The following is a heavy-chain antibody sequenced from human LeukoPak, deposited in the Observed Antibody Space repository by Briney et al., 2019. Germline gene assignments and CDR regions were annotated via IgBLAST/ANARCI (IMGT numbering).Heavy chain of an antibody. CDR3: ARSGSYYYDSSGSFFDY. Sequence: WETLSLTCTVSGGSISSYYWSWLRQPPGKGLEWIGYIYYSGSTNYNPSLKSRVTISVDTSKNQFSLKLSSVTAADTAVYYCARSGSYYYDSSGSFFDYWGQGTLVTVSS. J-gene: IGHJ4*02. V-gene: IGHV4-59*01. CDR2: IYYSGST. D-gene: IGHD3-22*01. CDR1: GGSISSYY.